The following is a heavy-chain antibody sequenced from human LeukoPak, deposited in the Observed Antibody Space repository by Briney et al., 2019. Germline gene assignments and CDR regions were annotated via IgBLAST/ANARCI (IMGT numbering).Heavy chain of an antibody. J-gene: IGHJ4*02. V-gene: IGHV1-46*01. D-gene: IGHD2-21*02. CDR2: INPSGGST. CDR1: GYTFTSYY. CDR3: ARGRVTAIFDY. Sequence: ASVKVSCKASGYTFTSYYMHWVRQAPGQGLEWMGIINPSGGSTSYAQKFQGRVTMTRDMSTSTVYMELSSLRSEDAAVYYCARGRVTAIFDYWGQGTLVTVSS.